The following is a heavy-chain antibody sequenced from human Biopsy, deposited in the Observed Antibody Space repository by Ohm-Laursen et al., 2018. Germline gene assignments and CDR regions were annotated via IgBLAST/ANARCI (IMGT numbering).Heavy chain of an antibody. CDR2: INPSGSTT. V-gene: IGHV1-46*01. CDR3: ARNTGRYGDLYYFDY. D-gene: IGHD4-17*01. J-gene: IGHJ4*02. Sequence: ASVKVSCKVSGYSFTSYYMHWVRQAPGQGLEWMGMINPSGSTTSYPQTFQGRVTMTRDTSKSTVYMELSSLRSADTAVYFCARNTGRYGDLYYFDYWGQGTLVTVSS. CDR1: GYSFTSYY.